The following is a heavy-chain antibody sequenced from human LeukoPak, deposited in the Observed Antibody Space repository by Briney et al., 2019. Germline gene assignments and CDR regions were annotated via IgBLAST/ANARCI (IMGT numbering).Heavy chain of an antibody. CDR1: GGSISSYY. Sequence: SETLSLTCTVSGGSISSYYWSWIRQPAGKGLEWIGRIYTSGSTNYNPSLKSRVTMSVDTSKNQFSLKLSSVTAADTAVYYCARDIGSYGSGSTYYYYYYMDVWGKGTTVTISS. CDR3: ARDIGSYGSGSTYYYYYYMDV. V-gene: IGHV4-4*07. D-gene: IGHD3-10*01. J-gene: IGHJ6*03. CDR2: IYTSGST.